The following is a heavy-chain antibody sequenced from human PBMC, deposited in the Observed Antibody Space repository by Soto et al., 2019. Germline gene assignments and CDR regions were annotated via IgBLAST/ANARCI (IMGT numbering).Heavy chain of an antibody. CDR2: ISHLEST. Sequence: SETLSLTCTVSGASISYGGFSWSWIRQSPGKGLEWIGYISHLESTYFHPSFKSRLTMSIDRTRNQFSLKLSSVTAADMAVYYCARGGXYDSFDYWGQGVLVTVSS. J-gene: IGHJ4*02. V-gene: IGHV4-30-2*06. CDR3: ARGGXYDSFDY. CDR1: GASISYGGFS. D-gene: IGHD2-21*01.